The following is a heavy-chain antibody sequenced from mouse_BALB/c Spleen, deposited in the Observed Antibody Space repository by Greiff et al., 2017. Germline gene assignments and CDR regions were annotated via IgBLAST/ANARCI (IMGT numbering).Heavy chain of an antibody. Sequence: VQLKESGAELVKPGASVKLSCTASGFNIKDTYMHWVKQRPEQGLEWIGRIDPANGNTKYDPKFQGKATITADTSSNTAYLQLSSLTSEDTAVYYCARGLPPWFAYWGQGTLVTVSA. D-gene: IGHD2-2*01. CDR1: GFNIKDTY. CDR3: ARGLPPWFAY. CDR2: IDPANGNT. J-gene: IGHJ3*01. V-gene: IGHV14-3*02.